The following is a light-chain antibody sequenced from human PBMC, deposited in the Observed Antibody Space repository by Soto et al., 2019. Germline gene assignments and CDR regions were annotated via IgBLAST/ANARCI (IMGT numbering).Light chain of an antibody. J-gene: IGKJ3*01. Sequence: EIVLTQSPGTLSLSPGERVTLSCRASQSVSSSYLAWYQQKPGQAPRLLIYGASSRATGIPDRFSGSGSGTALTLTISRLEPEDFAVYYCQQYGSSPLTFGPGTKVDIK. V-gene: IGKV3-20*01. CDR2: GAS. CDR3: QQYGSSPLT. CDR1: QSVSSSY.